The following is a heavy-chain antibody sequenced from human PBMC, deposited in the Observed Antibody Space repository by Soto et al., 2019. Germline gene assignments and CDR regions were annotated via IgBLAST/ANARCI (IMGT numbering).Heavy chain of an antibody. J-gene: IGHJ4*02. V-gene: IGHV4-34*01. CDR1: GGSFSGYY. D-gene: IGHD2-15*01. CDR3: ARGLKGRYCSGGSCSNPYFDY. CDR2: INHSGST. Sequence: SETLSLTCAVYGGSFSGYYWSWIRQPPGKGLEWIGEINHSGSTNYNPSLKSRVTISVDTSKNQFSLKLSSVTAADTAVYYCARGLKGRYCSGGSCSNPYFDYWGQGTLVTVSS.